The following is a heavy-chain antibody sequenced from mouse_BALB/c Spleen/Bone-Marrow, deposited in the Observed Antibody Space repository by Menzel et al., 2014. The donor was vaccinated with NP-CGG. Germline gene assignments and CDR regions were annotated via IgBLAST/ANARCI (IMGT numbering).Heavy chain of an antibody. CDR3: TRSYGSSYEYYFDY. CDR2: IYPSDSYT. D-gene: IGHD1-1*01. V-gene: IGHV1-69*02. J-gene: IGHJ2*01. CDR1: GYTFTSYW. Sequence: VQLQQSGAELVRPGASVELSCKASGYTFTSYWINWVKQRPGQGLEWIGNIYPSDSYTNYNQKFKDKATLTVDKSSGTAYMQLSSPTSEDSAVYYCTRSYGSSYEYYFDYWGQGTTLTVSS.